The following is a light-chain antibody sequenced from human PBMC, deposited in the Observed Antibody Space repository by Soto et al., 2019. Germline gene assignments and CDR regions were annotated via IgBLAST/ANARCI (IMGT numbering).Light chain of an antibody. J-gene: IGKJ2*01. CDR3: LQQNTRPYT. CDR2: TAS. Sequence: DIQMTQSPSSLSASVGDSVTITCRASQDIRNELVWYQHKPGQVPKRLIHTASTWQSCVPSRFSGSGSGTEFTLSISSLQPEEFATYYCLQQNTRPYTFGQGTKLEIK. V-gene: IGKV1-17*01. CDR1: QDIRNE.